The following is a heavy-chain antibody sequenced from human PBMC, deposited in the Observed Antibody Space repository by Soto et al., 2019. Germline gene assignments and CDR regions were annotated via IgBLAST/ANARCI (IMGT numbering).Heavy chain of an antibody. J-gene: IGHJ6*02. CDR3: TLSPQMGYYYGVEF. Sequence: SQTLSLTCAISGDSVSSNSAAWNWIRQSPSRGLEWLGRTYYRSKWYNDYAVSVKSRITINPDTSKNQFSLQLNSVTPEDMAVYYCTLSPQMGYYYGVEFWGQGTTDTVFS. CDR1: GDSVSSNSAA. D-gene: IGHD3-16*01. V-gene: IGHV6-1*01. CDR2: TYYRSKWYN.